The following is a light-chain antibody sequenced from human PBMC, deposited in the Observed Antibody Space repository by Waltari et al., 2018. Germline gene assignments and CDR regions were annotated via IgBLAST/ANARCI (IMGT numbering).Light chain of an antibody. J-gene: IGLJ2*01. CDR2: EVN. CDR1: NNDIGSYNL. V-gene: IGLV2-23*02. Sequence: QSALTQPASVSGSPGQSITISCTGTNNDIGSYNLVPWHQQHPGKAPKVIIFEVNKRPSGVSNRFSGSKSGNTASLTVSGLHPEDEADYYCCSYAGTPRVVFGGGTKLTVL. CDR3: CSYAGTPRVV.